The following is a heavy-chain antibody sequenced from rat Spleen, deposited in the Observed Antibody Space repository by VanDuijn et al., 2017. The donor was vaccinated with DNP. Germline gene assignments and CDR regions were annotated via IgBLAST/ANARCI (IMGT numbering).Heavy chain of an antibody. CDR1: GFTFKDYY. D-gene: IGHD1-11*01. CDR3: AKAGGYSPWYFDY. CDR2: ISTGGGNT. Sequence: EVQLVESGGGLAQPGRSMKLSCVASGFTFKDYYMAWVRQAPTRGLEWVAAISTGGGNTYYRDSVKGRFTISRDNAKSTLYLQMDSLRSEETATYYCAKAGGYSPWYFDYWGQGVMVTVSS. V-gene: IGHV5S11*01. J-gene: IGHJ2*01.